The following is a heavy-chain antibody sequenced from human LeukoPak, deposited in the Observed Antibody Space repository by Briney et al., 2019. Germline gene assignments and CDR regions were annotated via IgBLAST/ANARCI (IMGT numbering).Heavy chain of an antibody. Sequence: SETLSLTCTVSGYSISTGYYWDWIRQPPGKGLEWIGTFYHGGSTYYNPSLKSRVTISVDTSKNQFSLKLSSVTAADTAVYYCARSDYYYYMDVWGKGTTVTISS. CDR3: ARSDYYYYMDV. CDR1: GYSISTGYY. J-gene: IGHJ6*03. CDR2: FYHGGST. V-gene: IGHV4-38-2*02.